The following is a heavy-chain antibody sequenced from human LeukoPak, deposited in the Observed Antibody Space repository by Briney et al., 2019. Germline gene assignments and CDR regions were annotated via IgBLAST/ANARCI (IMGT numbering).Heavy chain of an antibody. V-gene: IGHV3-23*01. CDR3: AKGTTTVTSLGYFDY. D-gene: IGHD4-17*01. J-gene: IGHJ4*02. Sequence: PGGSLRLSCAAPGFTFSSYAMSWVRQAPGKGLEWVSAISGSGGSTYYADSVKGRFTISRDNSKDTLYLQMNSLRAEDTAVYYCAKGTTTVTSLGYFDYWGQGTLVTVSS. CDR2: ISGSGGST. CDR1: GFTFSSYA.